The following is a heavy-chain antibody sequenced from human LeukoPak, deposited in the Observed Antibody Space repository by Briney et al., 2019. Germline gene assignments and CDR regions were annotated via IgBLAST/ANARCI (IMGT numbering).Heavy chain of an antibody. CDR2: IYYSGST. D-gene: IGHD3-22*01. CDR1: GGSISSYY. J-gene: IGHJ4*02. CDR3: ARALGRLEYYFDY. V-gene: IGHV4-59*12. Sequence: SETPSLTCTVSGGSISSYYWSWIRQPPGKGLEWIGYIYYSGSTNYNPSLKSRVTISVDTSKNQFSLKLSSVTAADTAVYYCARALGRLEYYFDYWGQGTLVTVSS.